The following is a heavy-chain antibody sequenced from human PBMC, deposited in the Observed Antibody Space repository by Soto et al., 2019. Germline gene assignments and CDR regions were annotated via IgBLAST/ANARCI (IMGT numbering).Heavy chain of an antibody. CDR1: GYSFATSG. CDR2: ISAYNGNT. CDR3: ARAGQYYDSSGYAN. V-gene: IGHV1-18*01. J-gene: IGHJ4*02. Sequence: QVKLVQSGTAVKQPGASMKVSCKASGYSFATSGISWGRQAPGQGLEWMGWISAYNGNTNYDQKLQDRVTMTTDTSTSTAYLELRNMRSDDTAVYYCARAGQYYDSSGYANWGQGTLVTVSS. D-gene: IGHD3-22*01.